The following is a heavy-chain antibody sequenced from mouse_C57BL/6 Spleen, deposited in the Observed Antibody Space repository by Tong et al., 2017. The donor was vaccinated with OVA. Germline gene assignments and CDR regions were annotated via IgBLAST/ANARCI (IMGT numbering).Heavy chain of an antibody. CDR2: IDPENGDT. D-gene: IGHD2-1*01. CDR3: TTGYGNYGAY. J-gene: IGHJ3*01. CDR1: GYAFSSYW. V-gene: IGHV14-4*01. Sequence: EVQLQESGAELVKPGASVKISCKASGYAFSSYWMNWVKQRPGKGLEWIGWIDPENGDTEYASKFQGKATITADTSSNTAYLQLSSLTSEDTAVYYCTTGYGNYGAYWGQGTLVTVSA.